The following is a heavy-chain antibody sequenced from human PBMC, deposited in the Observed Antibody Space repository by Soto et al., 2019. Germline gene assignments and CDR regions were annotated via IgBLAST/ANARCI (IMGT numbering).Heavy chain of an antibody. V-gene: IGHV3-33*01. CDR1: GFTFSRSG. Sequence: PGGSLRLSCVASGFTFSRSGMHWVRQAPGKGLEWVAVIWSDENKKYYADSVKGRFTISRDNSKNTLYLQMNSLRPEDTGVYYCASGIVAAADFDYWGQGTLVTVSS. D-gene: IGHD6-13*01. J-gene: IGHJ4*02. CDR2: IWSDENKK. CDR3: ASGIVAAADFDY.